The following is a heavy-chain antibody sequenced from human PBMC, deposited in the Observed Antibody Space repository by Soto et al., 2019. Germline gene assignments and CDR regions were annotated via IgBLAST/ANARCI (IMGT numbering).Heavy chain of an antibody. CDR3: TTRYCSGGSCSLGFDS. D-gene: IGHD2-15*01. J-gene: IGHJ4*02. V-gene: IGHV3-9*01. Sequence: GGSLRLSCAGSGFTFDDYAMHWVRQGPGKGLEWVSGISWDSGSIGYADSVRGRFTISRDNAKNSLYLQMNSLRAEDTALYYCTTRYCSGGSCSLGFDSWGQGTLVTVSS. CDR1: GFTFDDYA. CDR2: ISWDSGSI.